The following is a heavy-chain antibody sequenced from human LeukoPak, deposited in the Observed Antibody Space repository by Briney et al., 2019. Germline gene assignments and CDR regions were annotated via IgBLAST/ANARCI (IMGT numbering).Heavy chain of an antibody. Sequence: GGSLRLSCAASGFTFSSYAMSWVRQAPGKGLEWVSAISGGGGSTYYADSVKGRFTISRDNSKNTLYLQMNSLRAEDTAVYYCANRVGYCSGGSCYSAGAYFDYWGQGTPVTVSS. J-gene: IGHJ4*02. V-gene: IGHV3-23*01. CDR2: ISGGGGST. D-gene: IGHD2-15*01. CDR3: ANRVGYCSGGSCYSAGAYFDY. CDR1: GFTFSSYA.